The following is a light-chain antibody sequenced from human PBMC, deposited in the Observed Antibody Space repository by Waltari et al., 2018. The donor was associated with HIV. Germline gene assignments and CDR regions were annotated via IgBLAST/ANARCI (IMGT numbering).Light chain of an antibody. CDR2: DTT. Sequence: EIVLPQSPATLSLSPGERANFYCGASQSVSSYLAWYQQKPGQAPRLLIYDTTVRVTDIPPMFSGSGSGTQFTLTISSLQPDDFAVYYCQQRSDWPRTFGPGTRVEIK. J-gene: IGKJ1*01. CDR3: QQRSDWPRT. CDR1: QSVSSY. V-gene: IGKV3-11*01.